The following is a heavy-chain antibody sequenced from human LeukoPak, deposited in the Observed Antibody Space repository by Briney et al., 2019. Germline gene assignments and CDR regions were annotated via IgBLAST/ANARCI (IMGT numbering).Heavy chain of an antibody. Sequence: ASVRVSCKASGYTFTSYGISWVRQAPGQGLEWMGWMNPNSGNTGYAQKFQGRVTMTRNTSISTAYMELSSLRSEDTAVYYCARAKYYDFLRGPAWGQGTLVTVSS. J-gene: IGHJ4*02. CDR2: MNPNSGNT. V-gene: IGHV1-8*01. CDR3: ARAKYYDFLRGPA. CDR1: GYTFTSYG. D-gene: IGHD3-3*01.